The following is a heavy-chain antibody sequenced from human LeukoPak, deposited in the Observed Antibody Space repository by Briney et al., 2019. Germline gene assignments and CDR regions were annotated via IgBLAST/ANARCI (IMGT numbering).Heavy chain of an antibody. Sequence: SEALSLTCTVSGGSISSGVYYWSWIRQPPGKGLEWIGYIYYSGSTNYNPSLKSRVTISVDTSKNQFSLKLSSVTAAGTAVYYCARDHRYYDSSGLYYYYYGMDVWGQGTTVTVSS. CDR1: GGSISSGVYY. V-gene: IGHV4-61*08. CDR3: ARDHRYYDSSGLYYYYYGMDV. D-gene: IGHD3-22*01. CDR2: IYYSGST. J-gene: IGHJ6*02.